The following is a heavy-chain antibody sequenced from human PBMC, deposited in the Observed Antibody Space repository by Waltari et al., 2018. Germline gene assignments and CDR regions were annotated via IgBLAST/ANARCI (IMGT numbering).Heavy chain of an antibody. Sequence: QVQLQQSGPGLAKPSQTLSLTCATSGERVPSHSAAWNWIRQSPSRGIEWLGRTYYRSKWYNDYAVSVKSRITINPDTSKNQFSLQLNSVTPEDTAVYYCARGYYDSSGYHNAFDIWGQGTMVTVSS. CDR1: GERVPSHSAA. D-gene: IGHD3-22*01. V-gene: IGHV6-1*01. CDR2: TYYRSKWYN. J-gene: IGHJ3*02. CDR3: ARGYYDSSGYHNAFDI.